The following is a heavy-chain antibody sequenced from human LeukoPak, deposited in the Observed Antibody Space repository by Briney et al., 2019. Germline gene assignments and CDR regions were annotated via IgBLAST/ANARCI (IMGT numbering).Heavy chain of an antibody. D-gene: IGHD3-9*01. CDR1: GYSFTSYG. V-gene: IGHV1-18*01. Sequence: ASVKVPCKASGYSFTSYGISWVRQAPGQGLEWVGWISAYNGNTNYAQKLQGRVTMTTDTDTSTAYMELRSLRSDDTAVYYCARYYDILTGCYPLSHWGQGTLVTVSS. CDR2: ISAYNGNT. CDR3: ARYYDILTGCYPLSH. J-gene: IGHJ4*02.